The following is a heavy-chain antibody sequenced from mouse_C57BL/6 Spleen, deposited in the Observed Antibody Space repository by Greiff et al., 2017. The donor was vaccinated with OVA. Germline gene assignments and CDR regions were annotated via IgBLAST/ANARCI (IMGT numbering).Heavy chain of an antibody. V-gene: IGHV1-61*01. D-gene: IGHD3-2*02. Sequence: VQLQQPGAELVRPGSSVKLSCKASGYTFTSYWMDWVKQRPGQGLEWIGNIYPSDSETHYNQKFKDKATLTVDKSSSTAYMQLSSLTSEDSAVYYCARVGSGSAWFADWGQGTLVTVSA. CDR2: IYPSDSET. CDR1: GYTFTSYW. CDR3: ARVGSGSAWFAD. J-gene: IGHJ3*01.